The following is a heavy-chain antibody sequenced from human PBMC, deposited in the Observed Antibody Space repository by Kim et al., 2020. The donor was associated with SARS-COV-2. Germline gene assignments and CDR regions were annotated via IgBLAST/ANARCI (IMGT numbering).Heavy chain of an antibody. Sequence: GGSLRLSCAASGFNFRNCAMIWVRQAPGKGLECVSGISSDGDIAYYLDSVKGRFTISRDNSKNTLYLQMSGLRAEDTARYYCTKRGLWSVGYVMDVWGQGPTVTVP. D-gene: IGHD3-10*01. CDR3: TKRGLWSVGYVMDV. J-gene: IGHJ6*02. CDR2: ISSDGDIA. CDR1: GFNFRNCA. V-gene: IGHV3-23*01.